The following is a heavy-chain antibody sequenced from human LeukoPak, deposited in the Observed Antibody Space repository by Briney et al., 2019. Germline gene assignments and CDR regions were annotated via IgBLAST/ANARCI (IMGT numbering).Heavy chain of an antibody. Sequence: ASVRLSSTASGYTFTRYYMHWVRQAPGQGLEWMGWINPNSGGTNYAQKFQGMVTMTKDTSISTAYMELSRLRSDDTAVYYCARNFYFDSSGYYHYRGQGTLVTVSS. J-gene: IGHJ4*02. CDR1: GYTFTRYY. V-gene: IGHV1-2*02. D-gene: IGHD3-22*01. CDR3: ARNFYFDSSGYYHY. CDR2: INPNSGGT.